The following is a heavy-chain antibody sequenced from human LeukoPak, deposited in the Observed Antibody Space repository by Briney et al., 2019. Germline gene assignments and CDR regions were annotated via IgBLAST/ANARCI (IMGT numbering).Heavy chain of an antibody. J-gene: IGHJ4*02. CDR2: IYHSGST. D-gene: IGHD6-19*01. V-gene: IGHV4-4*02. Sequence: KASGTLSLTCAVSGGSISSSNWWSWVRQPPGKGLEWIGEIYHSGSTNYNPSLKSRVTISVDKSKNQFSLKLSSVTAADTAVYYCAKRGPNSSGWYYFDYWGQGTLVTVSS. CDR3: AKRGPNSSGWYYFDY. CDR1: GGSISSSNW.